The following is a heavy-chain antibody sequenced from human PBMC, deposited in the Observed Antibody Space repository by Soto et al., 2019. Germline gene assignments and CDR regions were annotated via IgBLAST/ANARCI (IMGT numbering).Heavy chain of an antibody. J-gene: IGHJ4*01. D-gene: IGHD3-3*01. CDR2: ISHSGTS. CDR1: GYSISSGYY. V-gene: IGHV4-38-2*02. CDR3: ARAQTIFGVLTVFDF. Sequence: SSETLSLTCTVSGYSISSGYYWSWIRQTPGKGLEWIGSISHSGTSFYNPSLRSRVTISMDTSNNHFSLTLSSVTAADTAVYYCARAQTIFGVLTVFDFWGHGTLVTVSS.